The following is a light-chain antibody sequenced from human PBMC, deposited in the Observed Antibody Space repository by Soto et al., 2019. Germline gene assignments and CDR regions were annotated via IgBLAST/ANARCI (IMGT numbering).Light chain of an antibody. CDR2: GAS. Sequence: EIVITQSPATRSVSPGERATLSCRASQTVSSNCLDWYQQKPGQAPRLLIYGASSRDATIPDRFSGSGAGTDFTRTISRLEPEDFAVYYCQQYGSSLRTFGQGTKVDIK. V-gene: IGKV3-20*01. CDR3: QQYGSSLRT. CDR1: QTVSSNC. J-gene: IGKJ1*01.